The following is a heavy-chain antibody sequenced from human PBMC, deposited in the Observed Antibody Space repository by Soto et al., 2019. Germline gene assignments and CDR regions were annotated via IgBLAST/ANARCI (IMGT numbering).Heavy chain of an antibody. J-gene: IGHJ3*02. CDR2: INPNSGGT. Sequence: ASVKVSCKASGYTFTGYYMHWVRQAPGQGLEWMGWINPNSGGTNYAQKFQGWVTMTRDTSISTAYMELSRLRSDDTAVYYCERDPVPSAQTWNGDAFDIWGQGTMVTVS. CDR1: GYTFTGYY. D-gene: IGHD1-1*01. V-gene: IGHV1-2*04. CDR3: ERDPVPSAQTWNGDAFDI.